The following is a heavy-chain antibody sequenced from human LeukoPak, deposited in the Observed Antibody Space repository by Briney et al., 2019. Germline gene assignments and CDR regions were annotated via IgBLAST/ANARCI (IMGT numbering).Heavy chain of an antibody. CDR2: INQDGREK. CDR3: GSPRRGY. Sequence: GGSLRLSCAASGFTFSSYAMSWVRQAPGKGLEWVANINQDGREKYYVDSVKGRFTISRDNAKNSLYLQMNSPRAEDTAVYFCGSPRRGYWGQGTLVTVSS. J-gene: IGHJ4*02. V-gene: IGHV3-7*01. CDR1: GFTFSSYA.